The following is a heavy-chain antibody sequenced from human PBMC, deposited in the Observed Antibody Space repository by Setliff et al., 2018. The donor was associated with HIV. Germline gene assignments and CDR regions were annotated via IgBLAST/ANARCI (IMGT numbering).Heavy chain of an antibody. CDR1: GYTFSDYY. Sequence: ASVKVSCKASGYTFSDYYMHWVRQAPGQGLEWMGWINPNSGGTNYAQKFQGRVDMTRDTSISTTYMELSRLRSDDTAVYYCARDPGYKSTWYGVFDIWGQGTMVTVSS. J-gene: IGHJ3*02. CDR3: ARDPGYKSTWYGVFDI. V-gene: IGHV1-2*02. CDR2: INPNSGGT. D-gene: IGHD6-13*01.